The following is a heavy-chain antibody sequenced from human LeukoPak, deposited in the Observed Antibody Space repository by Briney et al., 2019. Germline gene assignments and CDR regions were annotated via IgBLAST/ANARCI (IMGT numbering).Heavy chain of an antibody. CDR2: INSDGSST. J-gene: IGHJ4*02. Sequence: GGSLRLSCAASGFTFSSYWMHWVRQAPGKGLVWVSRINSDGSSTSYADSVKGRFTISRDNSKNTLYLQMNSLRAEDTAVYYCAKAGSGWYWDYYFDYWGQGTLVTVSS. D-gene: IGHD6-19*01. CDR1: GFTFSSYW. V-gene: IGHV3-74*01. CDR3: AKAGSGWYWDYYFDY.